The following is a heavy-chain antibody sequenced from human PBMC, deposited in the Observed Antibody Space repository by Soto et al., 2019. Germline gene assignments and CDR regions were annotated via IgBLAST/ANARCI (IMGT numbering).Heavy chain of an antibody. CDR3: ARFYCSSTSCYWDY. J-gene: IGHJ4*02. V-gene: IGHV4-31*03. Sequence: SETLSLTCTVSGVSISSGGYYWSWIRQHPGKGLEWIGYIYYSGSTYYNPSLKSRVTIAVDTSKNQFSLKLSSVTAADTVVYYCARFYCSSTSCYWDYWGQGTLVTVSS. D-gene: IGHD2-2*01. CDR1: GVSISSGGYY. CDR2: IYYSGST.